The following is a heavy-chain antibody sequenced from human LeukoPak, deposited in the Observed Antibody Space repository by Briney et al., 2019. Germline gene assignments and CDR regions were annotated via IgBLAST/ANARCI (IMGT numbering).Heavy chain of an antibody. CDR2: IYHSGST. Sequence: SSETLSLTCAVSGYSISSGYYWGWIRQPPGKGLEWIGGIYHSGSTYYNPSLKSRVTISVDASKNQFSLKLSSVTAADTAVYYCARAMYYDFWSGYPNFDYWGQGTLVTASS. J-gene: IGHJ4*02. CDR1: GYSISSGYY. D-gene: IGHD3-3*01. V-gene: IGHV4-38-2*01. CDR3: ARAMYYDFWSGYPNFDY.